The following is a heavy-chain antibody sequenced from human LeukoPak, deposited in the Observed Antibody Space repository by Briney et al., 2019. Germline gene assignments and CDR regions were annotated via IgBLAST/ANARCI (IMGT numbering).Heavy chain of an antibody. D-gene: IGHD2-2*01. CDR1: GGSISSSSYY. CDR3: ARLQADRGYCSSTGCYPSYFDY. V-gene: IGHV4-39*01. J-gene: IGHJ4*02. CDR2: IYYSGST. Sequence: SETLSLTCTVSGGSISSSSYYWGWIRQPPGKGLEWIGRIYYSGSTYYNPSLKSRVTISVDTSKNQFSLKLSSVTAADTAVYYCARLQADRGYCSSTGCYPSYFDYWGQGTLVTVSS.